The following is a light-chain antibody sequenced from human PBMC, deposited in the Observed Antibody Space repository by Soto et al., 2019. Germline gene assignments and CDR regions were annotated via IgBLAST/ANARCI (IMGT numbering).Light chain of an antibody. CDR2: RAS. CDR3: HQYENWPQT. J-gene: IGKJ1*01. CDR1: QSISSN. V-gene: IGKV3-15*01. Sequence: EIVMTQSPATLSVSPGERATLSCRASQSISSNLAWYQQKLGQAPRPLIYRASTRATGIPARFSGSGSGTEFTLTLSSLQSEDFALYYCHQYENWPQTFGQGTKVEI.